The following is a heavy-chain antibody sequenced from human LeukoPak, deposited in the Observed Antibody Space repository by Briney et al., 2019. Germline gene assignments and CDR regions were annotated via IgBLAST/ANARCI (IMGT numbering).Heavy chain of an antibody. CDR2: VHHSGTT. CDR3: ATAGDWNHLLY. CDR1: GGSIRSDY. Sequence: PSETLSIPCSVSGGSIRSDYWSWIRQPPGKGLEWIGYVHHSGTTNYNPSLKSRVTISLDTSKNQFSLRLTSVTAADTGVYHCATAGDWNHLLYWGQGTLVTVSS. D-gene: IGHD1-1*01. V-gene: IGHV4-59*01. J-gene: IGHJ4*02.